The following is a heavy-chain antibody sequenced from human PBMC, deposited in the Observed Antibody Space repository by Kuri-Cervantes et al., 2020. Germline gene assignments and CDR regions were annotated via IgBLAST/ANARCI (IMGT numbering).Heavy chain of an antibody. V-gene: IGHV4-31*03. CDR2: IYYSGST. Sequence: SETLSLTCTVSGGSISSGGYYWSWIRQHLGKGLEWIGYIYYSGSTYYNPSLKSRVTIPVDTSKNQFSLKLSSVTAADTAVYYCARGEMVRGVIITSGYYYGMDVWGQGTTVTVSS. CDR1: GGSISSGGYY. J-gene: IGHJ6*02. D-gene: IGHD3-10*01. CDR3: ARGEMVRGVIITSGYYYGMDV.